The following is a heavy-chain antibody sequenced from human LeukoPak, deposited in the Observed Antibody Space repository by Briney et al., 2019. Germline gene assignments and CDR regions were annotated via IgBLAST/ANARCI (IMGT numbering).Heavy chain of an antibody. J-gene: IGHJ6*03. V-gene: IGHV4-39*01. CDR1: GGSIISASYY. Sequence: PSETLSLTCSVSGGSIISASYYWGWIRQPPGKGLEWIGNIYYSGSTNYNPPLKSRVTISVDTSQGHFSLKLSSVTAADTAVYFCARHVSLDDSSGYYYPHYYFYMDVWGKGTTVTVSS. D-gene: IGHD3-22*01. CDR2: IYYSGST. CDR3: ARHVSLDDSSGYYYPHYYFYMDV.